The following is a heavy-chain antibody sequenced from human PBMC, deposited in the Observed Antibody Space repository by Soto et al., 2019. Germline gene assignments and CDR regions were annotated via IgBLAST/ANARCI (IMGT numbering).Heavy chain of an antibody. CDR2: IYYSGST. D-gene: IGHD6-19*01. CDR1: GGSISSSSYY. J-gene: IGHJ5*02. V-gene: IGHV4-39*01. Sequence: QLQLQESGPGLVKPSETLSLTCTVSGGSISSSSYYWGWIRQPPGKGLEWIGSIYYSGSTYYNPSLKSRVTISVDTSKNQFSLKLSSVTAADTAVYYCARHPGAVAGTNWFDPWGQGTLVTVSS. CDR3: ARHPGAVAGTNWFDP.